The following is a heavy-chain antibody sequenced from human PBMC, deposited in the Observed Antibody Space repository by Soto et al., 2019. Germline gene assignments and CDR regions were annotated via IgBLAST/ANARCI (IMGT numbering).Heavy chain of an antibody. Sequence: GGSLRLSCAASGFTFSSYGMHWVRQAPGKGLEWVAVIWYDGSNKYYADSVKGRFTISRDNSKNTLYLQMNSLRAEDTAVYYCARGGGSYHGDYWGQGTLVTVSS. CDR2: IWYDGSNK. CDR1: GFTFSSYG. J-gene: IGHJ4*02. V-gene: IGHV3-33*01. D-gene: IGHD1-26*01. CDR3: ARGGGSYHGDY.